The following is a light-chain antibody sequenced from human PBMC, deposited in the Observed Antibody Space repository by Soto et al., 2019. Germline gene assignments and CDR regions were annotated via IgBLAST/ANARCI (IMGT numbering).Light chain of an antibody. Sequence: ELVLTQSPGTLSLSPGERATLSCRASQSVSSSYLAWYQPKPGQAPRLLIYAASSRATGIPDRFSGSGSGTDFTLTFSRLEPEDFAVYFCQQYGTSLPFTFGQGTKVEIK. CDR3: QQYGTSLPFT. J-gene: IGKJ2*01. CDR2: AAS. V-gene: IGKV3-20*01. CDR1: QSVSSSY.